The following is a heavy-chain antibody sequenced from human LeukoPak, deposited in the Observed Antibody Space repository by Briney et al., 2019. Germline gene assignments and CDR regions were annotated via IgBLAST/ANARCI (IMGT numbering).Heavy chain of an antibody. D-gene: IGHD6-6*01. CDR2: IYTSGST. J-gene: IGHJ4*02. Sequence: SETLSLTCTVSGGSISSGSYYWSWIRQPAGKGLEWIGRIYTSGSTNYNPSLKSRVTISVDTSKNQFSLKLSSVTAADTAVYYCASGPRPAARSLSYWGQGTLVTVSS. V-gene: IGHV4-61*02. CDR1: GGSISSGSYY. CDR3: ASGPRPAARSLSY.